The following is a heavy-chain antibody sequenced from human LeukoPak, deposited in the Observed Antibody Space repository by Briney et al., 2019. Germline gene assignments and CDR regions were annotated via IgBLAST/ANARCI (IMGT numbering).Heavy chain of an antibody. CDR1: GGSITGSSYY. D-gene: IGHD5-12*01. V-gene: IGHV4-39*01. J-gene: IGHJ4*02. Sequence: KSSETLSLTCTVSGGSITGSSYYWGWIRQPPGKGLEWIGNMFYSGRTYYNPALKSRVIISGDTSKNQFSLKLSSVTAADTAVYYCASCGYSGYAIDYWGQGALVTVSS. CDR2: MFYSGRT. CDR3: ASCGYSGYAIDY.